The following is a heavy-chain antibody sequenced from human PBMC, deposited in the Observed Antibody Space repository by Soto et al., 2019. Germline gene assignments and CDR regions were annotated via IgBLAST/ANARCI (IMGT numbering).Heavy chain of an antibody. D-gene: IGHD1-26*01. Sequence: QVHLGQSGAEVKKPGASVKVSCKASGYTFTSYRIHWVRQAPGQGLEWMGWINPNNGNAEFAQNFQGRVTMTADTSTSTAFIEIKSLRSDDTAVYYGATLWGGSHCASWGHGILVAVS. V-gene: IGHV1-18*01. J-gene: IGHJ5*01. CDR3: ATLWGGSHCAS. CDR2: INPNNGNA. CDR1: GYTFTSYR.